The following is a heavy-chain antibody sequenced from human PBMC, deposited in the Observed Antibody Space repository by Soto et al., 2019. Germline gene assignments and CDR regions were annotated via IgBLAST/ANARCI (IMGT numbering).Heavy chain of an antibody. J-gene: IGHJ6*02. CDR1: GYTFTSYD. D-gene: IGHD2-2*01. CDR2: MNPNSGNT. CDR3: APYQENNYFNYGMDV. Sequence: ASVKVSCKASGYTFTSYDIYWVRQATGQGLEWMGWMNPNSGNTGYAQNFQGRVTMTRNTSISTAYMELSSLRSEDTAVYYFAPYQENNYFNYGMDVGGHGPTVTVS. V-gene: IGHV1-8*01.